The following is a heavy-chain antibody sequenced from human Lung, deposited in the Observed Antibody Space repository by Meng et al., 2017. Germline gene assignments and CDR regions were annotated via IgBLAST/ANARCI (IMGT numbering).Heavy chain of an antibody. CDR2: TYYRSKWYN. J-gene: IGHJ4*02. CDR1: GHSVSYNSAA. V-gene: IGHV6-1*01. CDR3: ARSQQWLDS. D-gene: IGHD6-19*01. Sequence: QVHLQQSGPGLVKPSQPLSHTCSISGHSVSYNSAAWNWIRQSPSRGLEWLGRTYYRSKWYNGYAVSVRSRITINPDTSKNQFSLQLNSVTPEDTAVYYCARSQQWLDSWGQGTLVTVSS.